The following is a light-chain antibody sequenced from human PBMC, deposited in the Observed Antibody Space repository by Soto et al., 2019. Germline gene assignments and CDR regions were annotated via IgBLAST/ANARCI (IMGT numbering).Light chain of an antibody. J-gene: IGLJ1*01. V-gene: IGLV2-14*01. CDR2: EVS. Sequence: QSALTQPASVSGSPGQSITISCTGTSSDVGGYNYVSWYQQHPGKAPKLMIYEVSNRPSGVSNRFSGSKSGNTASLTISGLQAEDEADYYCATWDDILNALYVFGTGTKVTVL. CDR1: SSDVGGYNY. CDR3: ATWDDILNALYV.